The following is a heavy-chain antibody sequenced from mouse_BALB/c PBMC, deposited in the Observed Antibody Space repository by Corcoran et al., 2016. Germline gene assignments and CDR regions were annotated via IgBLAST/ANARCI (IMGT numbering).Heavy chain of an antibody. D-gene: IGHD2-14*01. CDR1: GFSLSTSGMG. CDR2: IYWDDDK. Sequence: QVTLKESGPGILQPSQTLSLTCSFSGFSLSTSGMGVSWIRQPSGKGLEWLAHIYWDDDKRYNPSLKSRLTISKDTSRNQVFLKITSVDTADTATYYCARSPYYRYDGYAMDYWGQGTSVTVSS. J-gene: IGHJ4*01. CDR3: ARSPYYRYDGYAMDY. V-gene: IGHV8-12*01.